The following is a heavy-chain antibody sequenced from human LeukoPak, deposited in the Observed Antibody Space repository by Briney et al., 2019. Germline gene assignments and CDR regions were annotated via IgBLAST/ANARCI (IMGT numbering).Heavy chain of an antibody. Sequence: GGSLRLSCAASGFTFSGYSMNWVRQAPGKGLEWVSYISSSGSTIYYADSVKGRFTISRDNAKNSLYLQMNSLRAEDTAVYYCARDPSAFGELSKIADYWGQGTLVTVSS. CDR2: ISSSGSTI. D-gene: IGHD3-10*01. CDR1: GFTFSGYS. CDR3: ARDPSAFGELSKIADY. V-gene: IGHV3-48*04. J-gene: IGHJ4*02.